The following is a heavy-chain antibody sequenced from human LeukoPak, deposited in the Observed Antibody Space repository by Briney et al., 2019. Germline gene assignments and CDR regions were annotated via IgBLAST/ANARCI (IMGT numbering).Heavy chain of an antibody. V-gene: IGHV4-30-2*01. Sequence: SETLSRTCAVWGGSIKSGGFSWSWIRQPPGKGLEWIGYMYHGGSTYYNPSLESRVTISVDRSKDQFSLKLSSVTAADTAVYYCASTNDFGDYVGAWGQGTLVTVSS. CDR3: ASTNDFGDYVGA. D-gene: IGHD4-17*01. J-gene: IGHJ5*02. CDR1: GGSIKSGGFS. CDR2: MYHGGST.